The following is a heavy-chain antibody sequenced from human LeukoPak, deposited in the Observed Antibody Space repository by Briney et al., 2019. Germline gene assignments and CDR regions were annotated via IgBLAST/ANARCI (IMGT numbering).Heavy chain of an antibody. CDR1: GFTFSDYY. J-gene: IGHJ4*02. D-gene: IGHD6-19*01. CDR2: IKEDGSEE. Sequence: PGGSLRLSCAASGFTFSDYYMSWVRQAPGKGLEWVGNIKEDGSEETYADSVEGRFTISRDHAKSSLYLQMNSLRAEDTAVYYCARWGYTSAWPYLDYWGPGTLVTVSS. V-gene: IGHV3-7*04. CDR3: ARWGYTSAWPYLDY.